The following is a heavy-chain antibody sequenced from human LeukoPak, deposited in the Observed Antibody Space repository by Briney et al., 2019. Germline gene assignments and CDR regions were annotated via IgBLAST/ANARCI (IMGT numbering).Heavy chain of an antibody. CDR1: GFTFSSYW. V-gene: IGHV3-7*04. CDR2: IKEDGGET. J-gene: IGHJ4*02. CDR3: ASELYYSEGSGYCVF. D-gene: IGHD3-3*01. Sequence: GGSLRLSCVASGFTFSSYWMRWVRQAPGKGLEWVANIKEDGGETYYVDSVKGRFTISRDNAKKSVYLQMNSLRVEHTAVYYCASELYYSEGSGYCVFWGQGTQVIVSS.